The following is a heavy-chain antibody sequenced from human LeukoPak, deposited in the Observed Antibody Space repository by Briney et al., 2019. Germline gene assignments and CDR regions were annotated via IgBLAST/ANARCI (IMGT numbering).Heavy chain of an antibody. V-gene: IGHV4-39*07. J-gene: IGHJ4*02. CDR3: ASGRFLEWLFYTIFDY. CDR2: IYYSGST. D-gene: IGHD3-3*01. Sequence: SSETLSLTCTVSGGSISSSSYYWGWIRQPPGKGLEWIGSIYYSGSTYYNPSLKSRVTISVDTSKNQFSLKLSSVTAADTAVYYCASGRFLEWLFYTIFDYWGQGTLVTVSS. CDR1: GGSISSSSYY.